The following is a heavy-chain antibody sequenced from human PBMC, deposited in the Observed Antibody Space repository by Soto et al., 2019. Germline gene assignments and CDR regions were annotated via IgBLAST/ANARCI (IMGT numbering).Heavy chain of an antibody. J-gene: IGHJ4*02. Sequence: QVQLVQSGVEVKKPGSSVKVSCTASGGTFNSYTLNWVRQAPGQRLEWVGRVNPIVGMSSSASKFQGRVTMTAGKSTSTAYMVLTGLKSEDTALYYCATSYGSGSTHFDSWGQGTLVTVSS. CDR1: GGTFNSYT. D-gene: IGHD3-10*01. CDR2: VNPIVGMS. CDR3: ATSYGSGSTHFDS. V-gene: IGHV1-69*02.